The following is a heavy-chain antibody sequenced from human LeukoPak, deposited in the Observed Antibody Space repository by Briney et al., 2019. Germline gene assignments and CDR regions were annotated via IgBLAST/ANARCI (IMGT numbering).Heavy chain of an antibody. CDR1: GYXFTSYY. V-gene: IGHV1-46*01. J-gene: IGHJ4*02. CDR2: INPAGGST. Sequence: ASVKVSCRASGYXFTSYYIHWVRQAPGQGLEWMGLINPAGGSTTYAQQFQGSRLTLTRDTSTSTVYMELSSLRSDDTAVYYCARGRGVHDSHTYDYFDYWGQGSLVTVSS. D-gene: IGHD3-22*01. CDR3: ARGRGVHDSHTYDYFDY.